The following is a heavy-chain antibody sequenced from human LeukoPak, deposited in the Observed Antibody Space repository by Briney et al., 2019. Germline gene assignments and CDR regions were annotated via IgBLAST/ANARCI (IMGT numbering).Heavy chain of an antibody. V-gene: IGHV4-59*01. CDR2: IYYTGTT. CDR3: ARARGISAAVHY. Sequence: GSLRLSCAASGFTFNGYALTWVRQAPGKGLEWIGYIYYTGTTNYNPSLESRVTMSVDTSKNQFSLKLSSVTAADTAVYYCARARGISAAVHYWGQGTLVTVSS. CDR1: GFTFNGYA. D-gene: IGHD6-13*01. J-gene: IGHJ4*02.